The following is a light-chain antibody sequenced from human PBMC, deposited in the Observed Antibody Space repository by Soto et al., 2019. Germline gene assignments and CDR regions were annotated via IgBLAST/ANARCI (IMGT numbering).Light chain of an antibody. V-gene: IGLV2-14*03. CDR2: EVS. Sequence: QSVLTQPASVSGSPGQSITISCTGTSSDVGGYNYVSWYQQHPGKGPKLMIYEVSNRPSGVSNRFSGSKSGNTATLTISGLQAEDEADYYCSSYTSTTTRVFGTGTKVT. CDR3: SSYTSTTTRV. J-gene: IGLJ1*01. CDR1: SSDVGGYNY.